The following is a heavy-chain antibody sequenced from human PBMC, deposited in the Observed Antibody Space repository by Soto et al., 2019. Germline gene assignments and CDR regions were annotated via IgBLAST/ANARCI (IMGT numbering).Heavy chain of an antibody. CDR2: IIPLFGTA. V-gene: IGHV1-69*01. J-gene: IGHJ4*02. Sequence: QVQLVQSGAEVKKPGSSVKVSCKASGGTFSRYAINWVRQAPGHGLEWMGGIIPLFGTAKYAQKFQGRVTITADESTSTAHMELRSLRSEDTAVYYCARAYGHDCSGGNCYFYFWGQGTLVTVSS. D-gene: IGHD2-15*01. CDR3: ARAYGHDCSGGNCYFYF. CDR1: GGTFSRYA.